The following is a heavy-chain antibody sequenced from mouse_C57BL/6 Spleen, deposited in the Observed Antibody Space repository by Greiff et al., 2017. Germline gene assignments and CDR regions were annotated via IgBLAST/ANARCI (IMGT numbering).Heavy chain of an antibody. J-gene: IGHJ2*01. CDR1: GYAFSSSW. CDR3: ARRDYSNSYYFDY. CDR2: IYPGDGDT. D-gene: IGHD2-5*01. V-gene: IGHV1-82*01. Sequence: QVQLKQSGPELVKPGASVKISCKASGYAFSSSWMNWVKQRPGKGLEWIGRIYPGDGDTNYNGKFKGKATLTADKSSSTAYMQLSSLTSEDSAVYFCARRDYSNSYYFDYWGQGTTLTVSS.